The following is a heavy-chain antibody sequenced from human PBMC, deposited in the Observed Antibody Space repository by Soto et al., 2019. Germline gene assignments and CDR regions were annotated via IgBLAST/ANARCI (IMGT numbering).Heavy chain of an antibody. CDR1: GGSFISYA. Sequence: QVQLVQSGAEVKKPGSSVRVSCKASGGSFISYAFSWVRQAPGQGLEWMGGIIPISGTVNHAEKFQDRVMTPADESTSTVYMELSSLRPEDTAVYYCARVSSYCYVYRLDYFDYWGQGTLVSVSS. CDR3: ARVSSYCYVYRLDYFDY. V-gene: IGHV1-69*01. D-gene: IGHD3-16*01. J-gene: IGHJ4*02. CDR2: IIPISGTV.